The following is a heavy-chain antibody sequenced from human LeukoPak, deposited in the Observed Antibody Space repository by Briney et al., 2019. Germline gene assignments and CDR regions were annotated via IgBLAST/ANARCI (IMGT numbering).Heavy chain of an antibody. D-gene: IGHD6-19*01. J-gene: IGHJ6*03. CDR2: ISSSSST. Sequence: GGSLRLSCAASGFTFSVFGMNWVRQAPGKGLEWVSYISSSSSTDYADSVKGRFTISRDNAKNSLYLQMNSLRAEDTAVYYCAKLAVAGMGYYYMDVWGKGTTVTVSS. CDR1: GFTFSVFG. CDR3: AKLAVAGMGYYYMDV. V-gene: IGHV3-48*01.